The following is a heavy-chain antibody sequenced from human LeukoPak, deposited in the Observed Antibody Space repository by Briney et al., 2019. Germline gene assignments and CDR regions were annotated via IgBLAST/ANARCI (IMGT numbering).Heavy chain of an antibody. CDR1: GYTFTGYY. CDR2: INPNSGGT. D-gene: IGHD3-10*01. V-gene: IGHV1-2*02. CDR3: ARDWVSFGGSRYYYYMDV. Sequence: PGASVKVSCKASGYTFTGYYMHWVRQAPGQGLEWMGWINPNSGGTNYAQKFQGRVTMTRDTSISTAYMELSRLRSDDTAVYYCARDWVSFGGSRYYYYMDVWGKGTTVTVSS. J-gene: IGHJ6*03.